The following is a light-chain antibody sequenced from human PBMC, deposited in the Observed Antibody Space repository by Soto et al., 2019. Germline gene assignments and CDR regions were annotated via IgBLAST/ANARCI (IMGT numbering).Light chain of an antibody. CDR2: GAS. V-gene: IGKV3-20*01. CDR1: QSVSNNY. CDR3: QQYGSSGT. Sequence: LSKSPCTLSLSKGERANLSCRASQSVSNNYLAWYQQKPGQAPRLLIYGASNRATGIPDRFSGSGSGTDFTLTISRLEPEDFAVYYCQQYGSSGTFGQGTKVAIK. J-gene: IGKJ1*01.